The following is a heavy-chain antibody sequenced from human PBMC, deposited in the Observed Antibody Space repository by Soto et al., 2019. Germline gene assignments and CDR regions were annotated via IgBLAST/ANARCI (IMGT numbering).Heavy chain of an antibody. V-gene: IGHV4-31*03. J-gene: IGHJ4*02. D-gene: IGHD5-18*01. CDR1: GGSISSGGYY. CDR2: IYYSGST. Sequence: SETLSLTCTVSGGSISSGGYYWSWIRQHPGKGLEWIGYIYYSGSTYYNPSLKSRVTISVDTSKNQFSLKLSSVTAADTAVYYCARSRSMVTRVQVDYWGQGTLVTVSS. CDR3: ARSRSMVTRVQVDY.